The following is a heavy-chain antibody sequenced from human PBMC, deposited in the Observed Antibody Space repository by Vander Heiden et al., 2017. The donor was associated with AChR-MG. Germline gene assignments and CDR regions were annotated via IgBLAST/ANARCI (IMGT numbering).Heavy chain of an antibody. J-gene: IGHJ4*02. Sequence: QVQLVESGGGVVQPGRSLRPSCAAPGFTFSSYGMHWVRQAPGKGLEWVAVISYDGSNKYYADSVKGRFTISRDNSKNTLYLQMNSLRAEDTAVYYCAKYTEVITPLDYWGQGTLVTVSS. D-gene: IGHD3-22*01. CDR2: ISYDGSNK. V-gene: IGHV3-30*18. CDR1: GFTFSSYG. CDR3: AKYTEVITPLDY.